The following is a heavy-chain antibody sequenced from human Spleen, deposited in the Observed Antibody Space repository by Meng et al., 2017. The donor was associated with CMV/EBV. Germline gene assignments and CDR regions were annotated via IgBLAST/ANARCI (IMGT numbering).Heavy chain of an antibody. CDR1: GGSFSGYY. V-gene: IGHV4-34*01. Sequence: LTCAVYGGSFSGYYWSWIRQPPGQGLEWIGEINHSGSTNYNPSLKSRVTISVDTSKNQFSLKLSSVTAADTAVYYCARVRYTGAFDIWGQGTMVTVSS. CDR2: INHSGST. D-gene: IGHD1-1*01. CDR3: ARVRYTGAFDI. J-gene: IGHJ3*02.